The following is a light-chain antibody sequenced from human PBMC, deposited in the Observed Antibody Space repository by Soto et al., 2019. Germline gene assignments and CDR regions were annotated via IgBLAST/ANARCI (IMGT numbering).Light chain of an antibody. CDR2: DAS. V-gene: IGKV3-20*01. J-gene: IGKJ1*01. CDR3: QHYGSPRT. CDR1: QSVSKYY. Sequence: EIVLTQSPGTLSLSPGERATLSCRASQSVSKYYLAWYQQKPGQAPTLLIYDASSRATGIPDRFSGSGSGTDFTLTISRLEPEDFAVYYCQHYGSPRTFGQGTKV.